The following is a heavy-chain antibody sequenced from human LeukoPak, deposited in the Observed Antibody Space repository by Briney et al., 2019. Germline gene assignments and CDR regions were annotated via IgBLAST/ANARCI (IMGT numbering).Heavy chain of an antibody. CDR1: GFIFSSYE. CDR2: ISSSDNSI. J-gene: IGHJ6*03. V-gene: IGHV3-48*03. CDR3: AKCILTGYYKGYMDV. Sequence: QPGGSLRLSCAASGFIFSSYEMNWVRQAPGKGLEWVSYISSSDNSIYYADSVKGRFTISRDNSKNTLYLQMNSLRAEDTAVYYCAKCILTGYYKGYMDVWGKGTTVTISS. D-gene: IGHD3-9*01.